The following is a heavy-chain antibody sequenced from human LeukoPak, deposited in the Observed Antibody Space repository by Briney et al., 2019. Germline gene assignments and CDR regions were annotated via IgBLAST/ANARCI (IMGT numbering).Heavy chain of an antibody. Sequence: SETLSLTCAVSGGSVSSGGYSWSWIRQPPGKGLEWIGYIYHSGSTYYNPSLKSRVTISVDRSKNQFSLKLSSVTAADTAVYYCAGGDSSGDRVRFDYWGQGTLVTVSS. J-gene: IGHJ4*02. CDR1: GGSVSSGGYS. CDR3: AGGDSSGDRVRFDY. CDR2: IYHSGST. D-gene: IGHD3-22*01. V-gene: IGHV4-30-2*01.